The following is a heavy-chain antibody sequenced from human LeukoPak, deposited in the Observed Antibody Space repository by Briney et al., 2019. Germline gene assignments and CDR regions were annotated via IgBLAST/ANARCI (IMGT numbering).Heavy chain of an antibody. D-gene: IGHD2-2*01. Sequence: GGSLRLSCAASGFTFSSYGMHWVRQAPGKGLEWVAFIRYDGSNKYYADSVKGRFTISRDNSKNTLYLQMNSLRAEDTAVYYCAKEHCSSTSCRLYYFDYWGQGTLVTVSS. CDR3: AKEHCSSTSCRLYYFDY. J-gene: IGHJ4*02. CDR1: GFTFSSYG. CDR2: IRYDGSNK. V-gene: IGHV3-30*02.